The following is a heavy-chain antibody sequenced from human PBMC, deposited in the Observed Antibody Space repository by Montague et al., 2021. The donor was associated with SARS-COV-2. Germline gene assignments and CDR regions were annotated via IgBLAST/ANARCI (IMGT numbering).Heavy chain of an antibody. CDR2: IYSGGST. CDR3: ARGGGYYSYGMDV. J-gene: IGHJ6*02. D-gene: IGHD2-15*01. CDR1: GFTVSSNY. Sequence: RLSCAASGFTVSSNYMSWVRQAPGKGLQWVSVIYSGGSTYSADSVKGRFTASRDNSKNTLILQMNSLRAEDTAVYYCARGGGYYSYGMDVWGQGTTVTVSS. V-gene: IGHV3-53*01.